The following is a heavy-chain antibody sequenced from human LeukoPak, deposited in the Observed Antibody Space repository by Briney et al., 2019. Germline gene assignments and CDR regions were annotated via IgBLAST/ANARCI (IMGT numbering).Heavy chain of an antibody. J-gene: IGHJ5*02. V-gene: IGHV3-23*01. CDR1: GFTFSSYA. Sequence: GSLRLSCAASGFTFSSYAMSWVRQAPGKGLEWVSAISGSGGSTYYADSVKGRFTISRDNSKNTLYLQMNSLRAEDTAVYYCAKGGSRRDWFDPWGQGTLVTVSS. CDR2: ISGSGGST. D-gene: IGHD1-26*01. CDR3: AKGGSRRDWFDP.